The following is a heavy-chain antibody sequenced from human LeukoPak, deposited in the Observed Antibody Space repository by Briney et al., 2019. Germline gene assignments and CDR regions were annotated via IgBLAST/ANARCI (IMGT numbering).Heavy chain of an antibody. Sequence: GASVKVSCKASGYTFTGYYMHWVRQAPGQGLEWMGWINPNSGGTNYAQRFQGRVTMTRDTSISTAYMELSRLTSDDTAVFYCAKTTGAYQDFDYWGQGTLVTVSS. D-gene: IGHD1-14*01. CDR3: AKTTGAYQDFDY. V-gene: IGHV1-2*02. CDR2: INPNSGGT. J-gene: IGHJ4*02. CDR1: GYTFTGYY.